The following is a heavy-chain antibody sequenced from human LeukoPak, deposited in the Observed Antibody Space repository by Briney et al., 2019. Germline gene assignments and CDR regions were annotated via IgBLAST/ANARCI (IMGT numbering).Heavy chain of an antibody. CDR3: AREQYSGSWSYYYYGMDV. Sequence: GGSLRLSCAASGFTFSSYEMNWVRQAPGKGLEWVSYISSSGSTIYYADSVKGRFTISRDNAKNSLYLQMNSLRAEDTADYYCAREQYSGSWSYYYYGMDVWGKGTTVTVSS. V-gene: IGHV3-48*03. D-gene: IGHD6-13*01. CDR1: GFTFSSYE. J-gene: IGHJ6*04. CDR2: ISSSGSTI.